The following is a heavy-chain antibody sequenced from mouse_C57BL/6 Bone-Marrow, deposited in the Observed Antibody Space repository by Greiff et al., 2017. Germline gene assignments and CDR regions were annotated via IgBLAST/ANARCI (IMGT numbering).Heavy chain of an antibody. CDR1: GISITTGHYR. CDR3: ARDGSYWYFDV. V-gene: IGHV3-5*01. J-gene: IGHJ1*03. D-gene: IGHD6-1*01. CDR2: IYYSGTI. Sequence: EVKLMESGPGLVKPSQTVFLTCTVTGISITTGHYRWSWIRQFPGNKLEWIGYIYYSGTITYNPSLTSRTTITRDTPKNQFFLEMNSLTAEDTATYYCARDGSYWYFDVWGTGTTVTVSS.